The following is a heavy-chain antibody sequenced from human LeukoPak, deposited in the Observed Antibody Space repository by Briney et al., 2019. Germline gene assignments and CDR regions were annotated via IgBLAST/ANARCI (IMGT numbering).Heavy chain of an antibody. CDR3: ARENAYCGGDCYRKYYFDY. CDR1: GGSISNYY. Sequence: SETLSLTCTVSGGSISNYYWSWIRQPPGKGLEWIGYIYYSGGTNYNPSLKSRVTISGDRSKNQFSLKLSSVTAADTAVYYCARENAYCGGDCYRKYYFDYWGQGTLVTVSS. J-gene: IGHJ4*02. V-gene: IGHV4-59*01. D-gene: IGHD2-21*01. CDR2: IYYSGGT.